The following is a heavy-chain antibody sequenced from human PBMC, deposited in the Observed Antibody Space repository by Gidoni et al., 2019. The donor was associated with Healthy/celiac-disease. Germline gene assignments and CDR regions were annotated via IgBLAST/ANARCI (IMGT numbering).Heavy chain of an antibody. CDR1: GYTFTSYY. V-gene: IGHV1-46*01. J-gene: IGHJ5*02. Sequence: QVQLVQSGAEVKKPGASVKVSCTASGYTFTSYYMHWVRQATGQGLEWMGIINPSGGSTSYAQKFQGRVTMTRDTSTSTVYMELSSLRSEDTAVYYCARVQQLAWFDPWGQGTLVTVSS. D-gene: IGHD6-13*01. CDR2: INPSGGST. CDR3: ARVQQLAWFDP.